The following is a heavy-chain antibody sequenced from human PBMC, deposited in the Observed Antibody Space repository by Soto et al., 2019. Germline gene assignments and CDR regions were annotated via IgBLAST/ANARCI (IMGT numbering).Heavy chain of an antibody. Sequence: GGSLRLSCAASGFTFSNAWMSWVRQAPGRGLEWVGRIKSKTDGGTTDYAAPVKGRFTISRDDSKNTLYLQMNSLKTEDTAVYYCTPPPPYGSGSIYYYYYMDVWGKGTTVTVSS. CDR3: TPPPPYGSGSIYYYYYMDV. J-gene: IGHJ6*03. CDR1: GFTFSNAW. CDR2: IKSKTDGGTT. D-gene: IGHD3-10*01. V-gene: IGHV3-15*01.